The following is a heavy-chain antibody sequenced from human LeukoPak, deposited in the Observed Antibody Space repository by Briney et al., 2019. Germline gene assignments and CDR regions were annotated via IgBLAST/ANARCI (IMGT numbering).Heavy chain of an antibody. V-gene: IGHV3-64*01. CDR3: ARDHFSLEQWLDYYYYYSMDV. CDR2: ISSNGGST. CDR1: GFTFSSYA. D-gene: IGHD6-19*01. J-gene: IGHJ6*02. Sequence: GGSLRLSCAASGFTFSSYAMHWVRQAPGKGLEYVSAISSNGGSTYYANSVKGRFTISRDNSKNTLYLQMGSLRAEDMAVYYCARDHFSLEQWLDYYYYYSMDVWGQGTTVTVSS.